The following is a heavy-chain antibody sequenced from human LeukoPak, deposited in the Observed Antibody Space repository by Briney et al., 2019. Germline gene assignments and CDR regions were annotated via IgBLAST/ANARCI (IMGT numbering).Heavy chain of an antibody. V-gene: IGHV1-69*05. CDR3: ARHGGISILGVAQPGGAFDI. CDR1: GGTFSSFA. D-gene: IGHD3-3*01. J-gene: IGHJ3*02. Sequence: ASVKVSCMVSGGTFSSFAISWVRQAPGHGLGWMGGIIPIFGTANYAQKLQGRVTITTNDPTSTAYMEQNSLRCEDTAMYYCARHGGISILGVAQPGGAFDIWGQGTMVTVSS. CDR2: IIPIFGTA.